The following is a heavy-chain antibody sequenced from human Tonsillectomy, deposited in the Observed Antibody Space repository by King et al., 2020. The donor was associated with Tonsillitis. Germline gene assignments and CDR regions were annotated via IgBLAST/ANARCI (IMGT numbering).Heavy chain of an antibody. CDR3: AKDLVVVTAIPGNYFDY. V-gene: IGHV3-23*04. D-gene: IGHD2-21*02. Sequence: VQLVESGGVLVQTGGSQRLSCAASGFTFSSYAMSWVRQAPGKGLEWVSAISGSGGTPYYADSVKGRFTISRDNSKNTLYLQMNSLRAEDTAIYYCAKDLVVVTAIPGNYFDYWGQGTLVIVSS. J-gene: IGHJ4*02. CDR2: ISGSGGTP. CDR1: GFTFSSYA.